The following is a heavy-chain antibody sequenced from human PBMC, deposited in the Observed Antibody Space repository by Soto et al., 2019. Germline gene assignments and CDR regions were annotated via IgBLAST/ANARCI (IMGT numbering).Heavy chain of an antibody. CDR3: AREGGYDSPHGC. V-gene: IGHV4-30-4*01. J-gene: IGHJ4*02. D-gene: IGHD5-12*01. CDR1: GGFISNGDYH. Sequence: SETLSLTCTVSGGFISNGDYHWSWIRQPPGKGLEWIGYTYPSGSTYYNASLRSRVTISIDASKNQFSLKLNSVTAADTAVYYCAREGGYDSPHGCWGQGTLVTVSS. CDR2: TYPSGST.